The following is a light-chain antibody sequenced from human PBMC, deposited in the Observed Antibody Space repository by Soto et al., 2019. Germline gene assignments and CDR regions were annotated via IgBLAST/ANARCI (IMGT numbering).Light chain of an antibody. CDR1: QGISNY. CDR3: QQYNSAPPWT. J-gene: IGKJ1*01. CDR2: AAS. V-gene: IGKV1-27*01. Sequence: DIQMTQSPSSLSASVGDRVTITCRASQGISNYLAWYQQKPGKVPKLLIYAASTLQSGVPSRFSGSGSGTDFTLTIRSLQPEDVATYYCQQYNSAPPWTFGQGTKVEIK.